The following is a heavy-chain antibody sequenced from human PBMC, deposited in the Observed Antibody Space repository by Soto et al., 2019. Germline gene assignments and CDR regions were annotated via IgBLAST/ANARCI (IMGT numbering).Heavy chain of an antibody. CDR3: ARASKRSGSRSWYYCDY. V-gene: IGHV3-53*04. CDR1: GFTVSSNY. D-gene: IGHD6-13*01. CDR2: IYSGGST. Sequence: EVQLVESGGGLVQPGGSLRLSCAASGFTVSSNYMSWVRQAPGKGLEWDSVIYSGGSTYYADSVKGRFTISRHNSKNTLYLQMNSLRAEDTAVYYCARASKRSGSRSWYYCDYWGQGTLVTVSS. J-gene: IGHJ4*02.